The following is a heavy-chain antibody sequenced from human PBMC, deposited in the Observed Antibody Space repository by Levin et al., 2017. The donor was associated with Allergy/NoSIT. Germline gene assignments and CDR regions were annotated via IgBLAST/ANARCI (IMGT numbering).Heavy chain of an antibody. CDR3: ARGRAGRPGVRDDYYMDV. Sequence: ASVKVSCKASGGTFSSYAISWVRQAPGQGLEWMGGIIPIFGTANYAQKFQGRVTITADESTSTAYMELSSLRSEDTAVYYCARGRAGRPGVRDDYYMDVWGKGTTVTVSS. CDR2: IIPIFGTA. D-gene: IGHD6-19*01. J-gene: IGHJ6*03. CDR1: GGTFSSYA. V-gene: IGHV1-69*13.